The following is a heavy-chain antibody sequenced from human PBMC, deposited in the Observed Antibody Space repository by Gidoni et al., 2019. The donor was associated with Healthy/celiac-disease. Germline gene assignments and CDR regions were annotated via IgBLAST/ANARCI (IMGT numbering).Heavy chain of an antibody. V-gene: IGHV1-69*01. Sequence: QVQLVQSGAEVKKPGSSVKVSCKASGGTFSSYAISWVRQAPGQGLEWMGGIIPIFGTANYAQKFQGRVTITADESTSTAYMELSSLRSEDTAVYYCARDQLYYYDSSGYYYTAFDIWGQGTMVTVSS. CDR3: ARDQLYYYDSSGYYYTAFDI. CDR2: IIPIFGTA. D-gene: IGHD3-22*01. J-gene: IGHJ3*02. CDR1: GGTFSSYA.